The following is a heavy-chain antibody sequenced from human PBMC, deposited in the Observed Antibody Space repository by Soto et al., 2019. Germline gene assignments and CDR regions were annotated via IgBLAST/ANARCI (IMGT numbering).Heavy chain of an antibody. V-gene: IGHV4-59*08. J-gene: IGHJ4*02. CDR1: GGSISSYY. CDR3: ARLRYYYDSSGYYLAFDY. D-gene: IGHD3-22*01. CDR2: IYYSGST. Sequence: SETLSLTCTVSGGSISSYYWSWIRQPPGKGLEWIGYIYYSGSTNYNPSLKSRVTISVDTSKNQFSLKLSSVTAADTAVYYCARLRYYYDSSGYYLAFDYWGQGTLVTVSS.